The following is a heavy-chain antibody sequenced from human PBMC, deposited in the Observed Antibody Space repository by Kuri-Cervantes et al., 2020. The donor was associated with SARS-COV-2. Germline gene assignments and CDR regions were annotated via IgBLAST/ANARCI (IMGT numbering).Heavy chain of an antibody. CDR2: ISWNSGSI. D-gene: IGHD3-22*01. CDR3: ARGSSSYYDSSAFDY. CDR1: GFTFDDYA. J-gene: IGHJ4*02. Sequence: GGSLRLSCAASGFTFDDYAMHWVRQAPGKGLEWVSGISWNSGSIGYADSVKGRFTISRDNAKNSLYLQMNSLRAEDTAVYYCARGSSSYYDSSAFDYWGQGTLVTVSS. V-gene: IGHV3-9*01.